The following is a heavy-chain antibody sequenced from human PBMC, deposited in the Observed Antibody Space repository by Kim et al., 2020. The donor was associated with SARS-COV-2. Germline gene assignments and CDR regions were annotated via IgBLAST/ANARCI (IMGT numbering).Heavy chain of an antibody. Sequence: NPTLKSVDTLSVDTSKNRFSLKLSSVTAADTAVYYCARVTDIVATIPFDYWGQGTLVTVSS. J-gene: IGHJ4*02. V-gene: IGHV4-59*12. D-gene: IGHD5-12*01. CDR3: ARVTDIVATIPFDY.